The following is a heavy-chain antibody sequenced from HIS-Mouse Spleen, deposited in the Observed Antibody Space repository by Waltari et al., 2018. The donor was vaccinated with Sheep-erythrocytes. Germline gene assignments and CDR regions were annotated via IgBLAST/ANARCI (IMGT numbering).Heavy chain of an antibody. J-gene: IGHJ4*02. CDR1: GGSISRSSYY. CDR3: ARLYYYDSSGYYFDY. CDR2: IYYRGST. V-gene: IGHV4-39*01. D-gene: IGHD3-22*01. Sequence: QLQLQESGPGLVKPSETLSLTCTVSGGSISRSSYYWGWIRQPPGKGLEWIGSIYYRGSTYYNPSLKSRVTISVDTSKNQFSLKLSSVTAADTAVYYCARLYYYDSSGYYFDYWGQGTLVTVSS.